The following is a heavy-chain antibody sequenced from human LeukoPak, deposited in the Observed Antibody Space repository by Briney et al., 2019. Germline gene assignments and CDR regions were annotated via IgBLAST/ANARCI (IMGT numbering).Heavy chain of an antibody. J-gene: IGHJ4*02. CDR1: GYTFTSYG. CDR2: ISAYNGNT. Sequence: ASVKVSCKASGYTFTSYGISWVRQAPGQGLEWMGWISAYNGNTNYAQKLQGRATMTTDTSTSTAYMELRSLRSDDTAVYYCARSGRRGRWFAASYYFDYWGQGTLVTVSS. CDR3: ARSGRRGRWFAASYYFDY. V-gene: IGHV1-18*01. D-gene: IGHD3-10*01.